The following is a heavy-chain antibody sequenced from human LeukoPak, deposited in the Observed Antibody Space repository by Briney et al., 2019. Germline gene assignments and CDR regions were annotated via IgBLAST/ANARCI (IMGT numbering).Heavy chain of an antibody. Sequence: GTLRLSCAASGFTFSSYGMSWVRQAPGKGLEWVGRIYTSGSTNYNPSLKSRVTMSVDTSKNQFSLKLSSVTAADTAVYYCARRSPGSTSPFDYWGQGALATVSS. V-gene: IGHV4-59*10. CDR2: IYTSGST. J-gene: IGHJ4*02. CDR1: GFTFSSYG. D-gene: IGHD2-2*01. CDR3: ARRSPGSTSPFDY.